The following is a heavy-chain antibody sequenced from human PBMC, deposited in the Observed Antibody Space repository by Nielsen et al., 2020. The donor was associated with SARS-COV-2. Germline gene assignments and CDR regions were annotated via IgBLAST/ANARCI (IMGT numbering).Heavy chain of an antibody. CDR2: IDPSDSYT. Sequence: GESLKISCEGSGYSFTSYWISWVRQMPGKGLEWMGRIDPSDSYTNYSPSFQGHVTISADKSISTAYLQWSSLKASDTAMYYCARHGVVPAAILYYGMDVWGQGTTVTVSS. J-gene: IGHJ6*02. V-gene: IGHV5-10-1*01. CDR3: ARHGVVPAAILYYGMDV. D-gene: IGHD2-2*01. CDR1: GYSFTSYW.